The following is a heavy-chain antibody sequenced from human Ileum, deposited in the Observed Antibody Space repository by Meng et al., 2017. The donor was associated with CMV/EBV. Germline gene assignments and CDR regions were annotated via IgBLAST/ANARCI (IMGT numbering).Heavy chain of an antibody. CDR3: AKDSRGYIYLNHF. D-gene: IGHD5-18*01. V-gene: IGHV3-23*01. Sequence: GESLKISCATSGFTFNTFAMSWLRQAPGKGLEWVSSITYTGGTTYYADSVKGRFTISRDNSKNTLYLQMHSLRAEDTALYYCAKDSRGYIYLNHFWGQGTLVTVSS. CDR1: GFTFNTFA. J-gene: IGHJ4*02. CDR2: ITYTGGTT.